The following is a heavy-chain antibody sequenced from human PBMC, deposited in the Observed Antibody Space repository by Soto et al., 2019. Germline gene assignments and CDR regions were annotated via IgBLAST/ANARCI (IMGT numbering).Heavy chain of an antibody. CDR1: GGTFSSYA. V-gene: IGHV1-69*06. D-gene: IGHD3-22*01. J-gene: IGHJ6*02. CDR3: ASMSTMNLAGIYYYGMDV. CDR2: IIPIFGTA. Sequence: QVQLVQSGAEVKKPGSSVKVSCKASGGTFSSYAISWVRQAPGQGLEWLGGIIPIFGTANYAQKFQGRVTITADKSTNTAYMELSILRSEDTAVYYCASMSTMNLAGIYYYGMDVWGQGTTVTVSS.